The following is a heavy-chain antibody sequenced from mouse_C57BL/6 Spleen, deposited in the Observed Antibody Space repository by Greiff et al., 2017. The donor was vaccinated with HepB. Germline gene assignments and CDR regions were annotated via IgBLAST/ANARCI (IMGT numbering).Heavy chain of an antibody. D-gene: IGHD2-3*01. V-gene: IGHV1-15*01. CDR1: GYTFTDYE. CDR2: IDPETGGT. Sequence: QVQLQQSGAELVRPGASVTLSCKASGYTFTDYEMHWVKLTPVHGLEWIGAIDPETGGTAYNQKFKGKAILTADKSSSTAYMELRSLTSEDSAVYYCTRFPDGYYPYWYFDVWGTGTTVTVSS. J-gene: IGHJ1*03. CDR3: TRFPDGYYPYWYFDV.